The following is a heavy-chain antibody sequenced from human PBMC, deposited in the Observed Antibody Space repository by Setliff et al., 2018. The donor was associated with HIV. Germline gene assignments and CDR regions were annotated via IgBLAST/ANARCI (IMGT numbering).Heavy chain of an antibody. J-gene: IGHJ4*02. CDR1: GFTFSSYW. CDR3: ARTRLVPPRPYQYYFAY. CDR2: LREDGSEK. D-gene: IGHD2-2*01. V-gene: IGHV3-7*03. Sequence: GGSLRLSCAASGFTFSSYWMSWVRQAPGKGLEWVAHLREDGSEKYYVDSVKGRFTISRDNAKSSLYLQMNSLRVEDTAVYYFARTRLVPPRPYQYYFAYWGQGALVTVSS.